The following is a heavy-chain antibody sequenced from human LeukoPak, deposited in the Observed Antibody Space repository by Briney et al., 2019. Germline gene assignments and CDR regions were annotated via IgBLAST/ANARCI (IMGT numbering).Heavy chain of an antibody. J-gene: IGHJ4*02. D-gene: IGHD3-3*01. CDR1: GFTFSSYA. Sequence: GGSLRLSCAASGFTFSSYAMHWVRQAPGKGLEWGAVISYDGSNKYYADSVKGRFTISRDNSKNTLYLQMNSLRAEDTAVYYCARDGYYDFWSGYLYYFDYWGQGTLVTVSS. CDR3: ARDGYYDFWSGYLYYFDY. CDR2: ISYDGSNK. V-gene: IGHV3-30-3*01.